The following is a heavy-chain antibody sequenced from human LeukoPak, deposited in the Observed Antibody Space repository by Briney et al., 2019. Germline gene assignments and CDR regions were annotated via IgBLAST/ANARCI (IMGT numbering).Heavy chain of an antibody. CDR1: GFTFSSYA. J-gene: IGHJ3*02. D-gene: IGHD3-3*01. Sequence: GGSLRLSCAASGFTFSSYAMHWVRQAPGKGLEWVAVISYDGSNKYYADSVKGRFTISRDNSKNTLYLQMNSLRAEDTAVYYCAKDRRIFGVVDAFDIWGQGTMVTVSS. CDR3: AKDRRIFGVVDAFDI. V-gene: IGHV3-30-3*01. CDR2: ISYDGSNK.